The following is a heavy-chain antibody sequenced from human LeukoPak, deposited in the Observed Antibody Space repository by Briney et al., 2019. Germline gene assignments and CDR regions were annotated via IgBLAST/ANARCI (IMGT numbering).Heavy chain of an antibody. CDR1: GGTFSSYA. V-gene: IGHV1-69*13. J-gene: IGHJ4*02. D-gene: IGHD4-17*01. CDR3: ARDGLYGDYVWDY. CDR2: IIPIFGTA. Sequence: SVKVSCKASGGTFSSYAISWVRQAPGQGLEWMGGIIPIFGTANYAQKFQGRVTITADESTSTAYMELSSLRSEDTAVYYCARDGLYGDYVWDYWGQGTLVTVSS.